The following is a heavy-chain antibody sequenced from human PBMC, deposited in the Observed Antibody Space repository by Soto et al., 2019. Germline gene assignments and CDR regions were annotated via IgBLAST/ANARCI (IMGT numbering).Heavy chain of an antibody. CDR1: GFTFSSYG. CDR3: ARDDQDIVVVVAATPRGGAFDI. Sequence: QVQLVESGGGVVQPGRSLRLSCAASGFTFSSYGMHWVRQAPGKGLERVAVIWYDGSNKYYADSVKGRFTISRDNSKNSLYLQMNSLRAEHTDVYYCARDDQDIVVVVAATPRGGAFDIWGQGTMVTVSS. D-gene: IGHD2-15*01. CDR2: IWYDGSNK. V-gene: IGHV3-33*01. J-gene: IGHJ3*02.